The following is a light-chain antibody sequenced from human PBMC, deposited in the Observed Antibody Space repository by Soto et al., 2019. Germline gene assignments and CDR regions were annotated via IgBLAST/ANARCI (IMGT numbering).Light chain of an antibody. Sequence: DIQMTQSPSTLSASVGDRVTIACRSSQSIIVWLAWYQQKAGRAPNLLIYVASTLQSGVPSRFSGSGSGTEFTLTISSLQPEDFATYYCQQLNNYPRTFGQGTKVDIK. CDR2: VAS. CDR1: QSIIVW. V-gene: IGKV1-5*01. CDR3: QQLNNYPRT. J-gene: IGKJ1*01.